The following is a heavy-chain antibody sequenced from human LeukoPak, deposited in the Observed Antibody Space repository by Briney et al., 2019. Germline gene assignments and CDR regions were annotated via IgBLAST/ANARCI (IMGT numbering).Heavy chain of an antibody. V-gene: IGHV4-34*01. CDR2: INHSGST. CDR3: ARRGQQLARGRFDP. Sequence: SETLSLTCAVYGGSFSGYYWSWIRQPPGKGLEWIGEINHSGSTNYNPSPKSRVTISVDTSKNQFSLKLSSVTAADTAVYYCARRGQQLARGRFDPWGQGTLVTVSS. D-gene: IGHD6-13*01. J-gene: IGHJ5*02. CDR1: GGSFSGYY.